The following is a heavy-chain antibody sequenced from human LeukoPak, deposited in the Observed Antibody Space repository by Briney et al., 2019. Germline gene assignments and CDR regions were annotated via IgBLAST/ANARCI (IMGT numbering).Heavy chain of an antibody. V-gene: IGHV1-2*06. J-gene: IGHJ6*03. CDR2: FDPNGGGT. D-gene: IGHD3-22*01. Sequence: ASVKVSCKASGYTFTAYYMHWVRQAPGQGLEWMGRFDPNGGGTNYAQKFQGRFTMTRDTSINTAYMELSSLTFDDTAVYYGGRVVGGGGPPETYSYSMTVWGIGTRLTVS. CDR1: GYTFTAYY. CDR3: GRVVGGGGPPETYSYSMTV.